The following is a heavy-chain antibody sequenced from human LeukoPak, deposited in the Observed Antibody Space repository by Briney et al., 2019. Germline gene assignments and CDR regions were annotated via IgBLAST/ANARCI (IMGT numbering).Heavy chain of an antibody. CDR2: ISGSGGST. V-gene: IGHV3-23*01. D-gene: IGHD1-1*01. CDR3: AKDGTTTITFDY. Sequence: GGSLRPSCAASGFTFSSYAMSWVRQAPGKGLGYVSVISGSGGSTHYRDSVKGRFTISRDNSKNTLYLQMNSLRVEDTAVYYCAKDGTTTITFDYWGQGTLVTVSS. J-gene: IGHJ4*02. CDR1: GFTFSSYA.